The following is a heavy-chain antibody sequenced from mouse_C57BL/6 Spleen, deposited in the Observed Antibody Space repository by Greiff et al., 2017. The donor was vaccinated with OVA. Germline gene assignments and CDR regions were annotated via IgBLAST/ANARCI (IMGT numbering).Heavy chain of an antibody. V-gene: IGHV5-6*01. CDR2: ISSGGSYT. CDR1: GFTFSSYG. Sequence: EVQVVESGGDLVKPGASLKLSCAASGFTFSSYGMSWVRQTPDKRLEWVATISSGGSYTYYPDSVKGRFTISRDNAKNTLYLQMSSVKSEDTAMYYCARHEGDYWGQGTSVTVSA. J-gene: IGHJ4*01. CDR3: ARHEGDY.